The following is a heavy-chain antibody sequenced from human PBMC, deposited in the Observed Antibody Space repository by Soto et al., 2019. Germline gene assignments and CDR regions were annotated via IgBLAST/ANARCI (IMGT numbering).Heavy chain of an antibody. Sequence: GASVKVSCKASGYTFTSYGISWVRQAPGQGLEWMGWISAYNGNTNYAQKLQGRVTMTTDTSTSTAYMELRSLRSDDTAVYYCARENAVAGGTTTYRPRFDYWGQGTLVTVSS. J-gene: IGHJ4*02. V-gene: IGHV1-18*01. CDR3: ARENAVAGGTTTYRPRFDY. CDR1: GYTFTSYG. D-gene: IGHD6-19*01. CDR2: ISAYNGNT.